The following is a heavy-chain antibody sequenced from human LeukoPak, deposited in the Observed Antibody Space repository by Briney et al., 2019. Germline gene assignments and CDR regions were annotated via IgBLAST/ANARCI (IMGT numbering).Heavy chain of an antibody. D-gene: IGHD2-2*01. CDR2: MNPNSGNT. J-gene: IGHJ4*02. Sequence: VASVKVSCKASGYTFTSYDINWVRQATGQGLEWMRWMNPNSGNTGYAQKFQGRVTMTRNTSISTAYMELSSLRSEDTAVYYCARAPDPLGYCSSTSCYEPDYWGQGTLVTVSS. CDR1: GYTFTSYD. V-gene: IGHV1-8*01. CDR3: ARAPDPLGYCSSTSCYEPDY.